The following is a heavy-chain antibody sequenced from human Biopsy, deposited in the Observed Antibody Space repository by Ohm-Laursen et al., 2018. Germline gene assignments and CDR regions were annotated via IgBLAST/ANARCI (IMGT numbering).Heavy chain of an antibody. V-gene: IGHV1-18*01. CDR1: GYTFTSYD. CDR2: ISPYNDKT. J-gene: IGHJ4*02. Sequence: ASVKVSCKASGYTFTSYDISWVRQAPGQGLEWMGWISPYNDKTSYQPKLQDRVTMTADTSTNTAHMELRSLRSDDTAVYYCARVFCTSTTCYGLLDNWGQGTVVTVSS. D-gene: IGHD2/OR15-2a*01. CDR3: ARVFCTSTTCYGLLDN.